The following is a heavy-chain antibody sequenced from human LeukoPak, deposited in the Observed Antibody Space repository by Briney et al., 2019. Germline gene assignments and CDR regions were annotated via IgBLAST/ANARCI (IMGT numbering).Heavy chain of an antibody. CDR2: IFYSGST. V-gene: IGHV4-34*12. J-gene: IGHJ5*02. CDR1: GGFFSGYY. CDR3: ARDFYGDYGIPNWFDP. D-gene: IGHD4-17*01. Sequence: SETLSLTCAVYGGFFSGYYWSWIRQPPGKGLEWIGSIFYSGSTYYNPSLKSRVTLSLDTSKNQFSLKLSSVTAADTAIYYCARDFYGDYGIPNWFDPWGQGTLVTVSS.